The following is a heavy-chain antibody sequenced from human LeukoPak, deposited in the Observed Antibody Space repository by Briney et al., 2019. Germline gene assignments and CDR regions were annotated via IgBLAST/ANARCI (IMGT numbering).Heavy chain of an antibody. D-gene: IGHD3-9*01. J-gene: IGHJ4*02. CDR2: ISSSSSYI. Sequence: GGSLRLSCAASGFTFSSYSMNWVRQAPGKGLEWVSSISSSSSYIYYADSVKGRFTISRDSAKNSLYLQMNSLRAEDTAVYYCARGKEDYDILTGYYLYYFDYWGQGTLVTVSS. CDR3: ARGKEDYDILTGYYLYYFDY. CDR1: GFTFSSYS. V-gene: IGHV3-21*01.